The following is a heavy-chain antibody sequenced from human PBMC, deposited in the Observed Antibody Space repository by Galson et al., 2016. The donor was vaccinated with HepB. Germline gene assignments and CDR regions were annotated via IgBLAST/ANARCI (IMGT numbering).Heavy chain of an antibody. CDR1: GFTFSNFA. CDR2: IWNDGSKK. V-gene: IGHV3-33*01. D-gene: IGHD3-16*01. CDR3: ARDLGITAVHHGLDY. J-gene: IGHJ4*02. Sequence: GFTFSNFAFHWVRQAPGKGLEWVAVIWNDGSKKYYADSVKGRFTISRDNSKDTLYLQMNRLGAEDTAVYYCARDLGITAVHHGLDYWGQGTLVIVSS.